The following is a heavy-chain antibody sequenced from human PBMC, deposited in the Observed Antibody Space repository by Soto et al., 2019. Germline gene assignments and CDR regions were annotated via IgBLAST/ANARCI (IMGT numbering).Heavy chain of an antibody. D-gene: IGHD1-7*01. CDR2: IRGSGGST. CDR3: AKGAWELPYYFDY. J-gene: IGHJ4*02. CDR1: GFTFRSYA. V-gene: IGHV3-23*01. Sequence: EVQLLESGGGLVQPGGSLRLSCAAYGFTFRSYAMSWVRQAPGKGLEWVSGIRGSGGSTYYADSVKGRFTISRDKSKNTLYLQMNRLRAEDMAVYYCAKGAWELPYYFDYWGQGTLVTVSS.